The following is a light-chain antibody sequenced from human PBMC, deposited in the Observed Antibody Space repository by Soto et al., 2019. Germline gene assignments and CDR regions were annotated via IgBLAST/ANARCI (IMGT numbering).Light chain of an antibody. CDR1: QSVSSSY. CDR2: GAS. J-gene: IGKJ1*01. Sequence: EIVMTQSPATLSVSPGERATLSCRASQSVSSSYLAWYQQKPGQAPRLLIYGASSRATGIPDRFSGSGSGTDFTLTVSRLEPEDFAVYYCQQYGVSSWTFGQGTKVDIK. V-gene: IGKV3-20*01. CDR3: QQYGVSSWT.